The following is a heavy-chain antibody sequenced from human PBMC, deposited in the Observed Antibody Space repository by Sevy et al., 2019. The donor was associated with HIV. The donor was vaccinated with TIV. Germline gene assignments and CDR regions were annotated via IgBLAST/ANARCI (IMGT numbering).Heavy chain of an antibody. Sequence: SETLSLTCNVSGASINRGSYYWIWIRQPAGKGLEWIGRIYTSGATNYNPSLESRLTISVDTSKNQFSLRLSTVTAADTAIYYCARLRSYCSGDNCYSDFDIWGQGTMVTVSS. V-gene: IGHV4-61*02. CDR2: IYTSGAT. CDR3: ARLRSYCSGDNCYSDFDI. J-gene: IGHJ3*02. CDR1: GASINRGSYY. D-gene: IGHD2-15*01.